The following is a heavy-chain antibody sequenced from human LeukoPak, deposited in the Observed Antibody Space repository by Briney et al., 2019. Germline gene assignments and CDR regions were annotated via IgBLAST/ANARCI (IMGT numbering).Heavy chain of an antibody. D-gene: IGHD2-15*01. CDR3: ARGRHIVVVVAVHFDY. CDR1: GFTFSSYA. CDR2: ISYDGSNK. Sequence: GGSLRLSCAASGFTFSSYAMHWVRQAPGKGLEWVAVISYDGSNKYYADSVKGRFTISRDNSKNTLYLQMNSLRAEDTAVYYCARGRHIVVVVAVHFDYWGQGTLVTVSS. V-gene: IGHV3-30-3*01. J-gene: IGHJ4*02.